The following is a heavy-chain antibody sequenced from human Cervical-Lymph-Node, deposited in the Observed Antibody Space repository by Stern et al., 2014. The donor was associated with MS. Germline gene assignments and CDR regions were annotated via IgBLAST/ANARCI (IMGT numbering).Heavy chain of an antibody. J-gene: IGHJ3*02. D-gene: IGHD2-21*02. Sequence: VQLVQSGGGLIQPGGSLRLSCAASGFTVTNNYMSWVRQAPGRGLEWVSVIYSDGRTNYADSVKGRFTISRDTSKNTVFLQMNGLRAEDTAVYYCERGGGDWNAFAIWGQGTTITVSS. CDR3: ERGGGDWNAFAI. V-gene: IGHV3-53*01. CDR1: GFTVTNNY. CDR2: IYSDGRT.